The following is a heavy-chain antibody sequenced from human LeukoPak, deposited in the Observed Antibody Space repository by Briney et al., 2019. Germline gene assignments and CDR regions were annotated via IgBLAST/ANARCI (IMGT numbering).Heavy chain of an antibody. CDR1: GYTFTGYY. Sequence: ASVKVSCKASGYTFTGYYMHWVRQAPGQGLEWMGWINPNSGGTNYAQKSQGRVTMTRDTSISTAYMELSRLRSDDTAVYYCARDSRRGSAYDYVWGSYRPEYYFDYWGQGTLVTVSS. CDR2: INPNSGGT. CDR3: ARDSRRGSAYDYVWGSYRPEYYFDY. V-gene: IGHV1-2*02. J-gene: IGHJ4*02. D-gene: IGHD3-16*02.